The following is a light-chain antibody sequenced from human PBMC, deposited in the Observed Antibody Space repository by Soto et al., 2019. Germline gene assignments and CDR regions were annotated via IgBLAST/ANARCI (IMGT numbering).Light chain of an antibody. CDR2: DAS. Sequence: DIQMTQSPSSLSASVGDSVTITCQASHDISNSLNWYQHKPGKAPKLLIYDASNLETGVPSRFSGSGSGTDFTFTISSLLPEDIATYYCQQYDNVPTYTFGQGTKLDIK. J-gene: IGKJ2*01. CDR1: HDISNS. V-gene: IGKV1-33*01. CDR3: QQYDNVPTYT.